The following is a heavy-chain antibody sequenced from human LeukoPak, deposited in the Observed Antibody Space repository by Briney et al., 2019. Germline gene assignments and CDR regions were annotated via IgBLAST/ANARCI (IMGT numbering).Heavy chain of an antibody. CDR2: IYTSGST. CDR1: GGSISSGSYY. Sequence: PSETLSLTCTVSGGSISSGSYYWSWIRQPAGKGLEWIGRIYTSGSTNYNPSLKSRVTISVDTSKNQFSLKLSSVTAADTAVYYCARDGTGIHGSGSLYYYYYYMDVWGKGTTVTISS. CDR3: ARDGTGIHGSGSLYYYYYYMDV. D-gene: IGHD3-10*01. J-gene: IGHJ6*03. V-gene: IGHV4-61*02.